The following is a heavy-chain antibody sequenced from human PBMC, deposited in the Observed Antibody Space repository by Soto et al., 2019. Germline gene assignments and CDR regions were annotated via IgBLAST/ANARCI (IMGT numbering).Heavy chain of an antibody. V-gene: IGHV3-23*01. D-gene: IGHD3-16*02. J-gene: IGHJ4*02. CDR2: ISGSGGST. CDR1: GFTFSSYA. Sequence: EVQLLESGGDLVQPGGSLRLSCAASGFTFSSYAMSWVRQAPGKGLEWVSAISGSGGSTYYADSVKGRFTISRDNSKNTLYLQMNSLRAGDTAVYYCAKEVWGSYRLFDYWGQGTLVTVSS. CDR3: AKEVWGSYRLFDY.